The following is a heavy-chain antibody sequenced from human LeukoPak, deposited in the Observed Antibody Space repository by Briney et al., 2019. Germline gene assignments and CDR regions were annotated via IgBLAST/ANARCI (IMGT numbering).Heavy chain of an antibody. J-gene: IGHJ4*02. CDR1: GFTFSRYW. D-gene: IGHD1-14*01. Sequence: GGSLRLSCAASGFTFSRYWMNWVRQAPGKGLEWVARIREDGSDKDYVDSVKGRSTISRDNAKNSLSLEMNSVRADDTAVYYCARAADGGSQYFDNWGQGTQVTVSS. CDR2: IREDGSDK. V-gene: IGHV3-7*01. CDR3: ARAADGGSQYFDN.